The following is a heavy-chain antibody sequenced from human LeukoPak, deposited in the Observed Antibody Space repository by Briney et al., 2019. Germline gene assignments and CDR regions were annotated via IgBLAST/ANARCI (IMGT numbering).Heavy chain of an antibody. CDR2: ISNSGGST. J-gene: IGHJ4*02. CDR3: TTYYYDSSGYYYPYYFDY. D-gene: IGHD3-22*01. CDR1: GFTFSTYA. V-gene: IGHV3-23*01. Sequence: GGSLRLSCAASGFTFSTYAMSWVRHAPGKGLEWVSSISNSGGSTYYADSVKGRFTISRDNSKNTLVLQMNSLRAEDTAVYYCTTYYYDSSGYYYPYYFDYWGQGTLVTVSS.